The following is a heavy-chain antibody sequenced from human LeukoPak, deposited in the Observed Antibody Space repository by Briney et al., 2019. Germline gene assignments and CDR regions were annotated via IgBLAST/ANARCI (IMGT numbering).Heavy chain of an antibody. CDR1: GFTLSKYW. D-gene: IGHD1-26*01. Sequence: GGSLRLSCGDSGFTLSKYWMHWVRQVPGKGLTWVSRINRDGSRIDHAGSVKGRFTISRDNAKNTLYLQMNSLRPEDTAVYYCVRDFVGPDDLWGRGTLVTVSS. CDR3: VRDFVGPDDL. V-gene: IGHV3-74*01. J-gene: IGHJ5*02. CDR2: INRDGSRI.